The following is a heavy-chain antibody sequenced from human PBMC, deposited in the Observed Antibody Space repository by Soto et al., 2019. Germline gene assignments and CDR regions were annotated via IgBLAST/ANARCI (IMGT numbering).Heavy chain of an antibody. CDR1: GGSISTYY. Sequence: SETLSLTCTVTGGSISTYYWSWIRQPPGKGLEWIGHIYYTGNTNYNPSLKSRVTISVDTSTNRFSLRLRSVSAADTAVYYCARAQSLEFHNWLDPWGQGTLVTVSS. V-gene: IGHV4-59*13. CDR3: ARAQSLEFHNWLDP. J-gene: IGHJ5*02. D-gene: IGHD3-10*01. CDR2: IYYTGNT.